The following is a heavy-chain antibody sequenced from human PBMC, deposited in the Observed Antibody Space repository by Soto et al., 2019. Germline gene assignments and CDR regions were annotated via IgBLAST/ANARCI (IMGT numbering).Heavy chain of an antibody. D-gene: IGHD1-7*01. CDR3: ARDPLPGTSHFDY. Sequence: PVQPLDSPSYIGSSSGSIYYADSVKGRFTISRDNAKNSVYLQMNSLRDEDTAVYYCARDPLPGTSHFDYWGQGTLVTVS. CDR2: IGSSSGSI. J-gene: IGHJ4*02. V-gene: IGHV3-48*02.